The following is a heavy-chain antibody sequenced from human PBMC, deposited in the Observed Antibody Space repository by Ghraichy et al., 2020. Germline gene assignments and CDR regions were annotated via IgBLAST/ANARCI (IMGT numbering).Heavy chain of an antibody. J-gene: IGHJ5*02. D-gene: IGHD1-14*01. CDR1: GDSISSGGYY. CDR3: ARVPTTNWIDP. Sequence: SQTLTLTCTVSGDSISSGGYYWSWIRQHPGKGLEWIGHIYYNGRPYYNPSLKSRILMSLETSKNQFSLNLTSVTAADTAIYYCARVPTTNWIDPWGPGTLFTVSS. CDR2: IYYNGRP. V-gene: IGHV4-31*03.